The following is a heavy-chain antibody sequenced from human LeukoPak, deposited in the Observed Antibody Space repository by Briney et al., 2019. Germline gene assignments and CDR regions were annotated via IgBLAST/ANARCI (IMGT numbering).Heavy chain of an antibody. J-gene: IGHJ4*02. CDR2: ISAYNGNT. Sequence: ASVKVSCKASGYTFTSYGISWVRQAPGQGLEWMGWISAYNGNTNYAQKLQGRVTMTTDTSTSTAYMELRSLRSDDTAVYYCARGFHYYGSGSYYTDQDFDYWGQGTLVTVSS. V-gene: IGHV1-18*01. CDR1: GYTFTSYG. D-gene: IGHD3-10*01. CDR3: ARGFHYYGSGSYYTDQDFDY.